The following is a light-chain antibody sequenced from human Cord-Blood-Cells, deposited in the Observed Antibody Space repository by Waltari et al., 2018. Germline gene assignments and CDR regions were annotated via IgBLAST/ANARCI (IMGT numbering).Light chain of an antibody. CDR3: QQYYSTPRT. J-gene: IGKJ4*01. V-gene: IGKV4-1*01. CDR1: QSFLYSSNNKNY. Sequence: DIVMTQSPDSLAAYRGGRATINCKSSQSFLYSSNNKNYLAWYQQKPGQPPKLRIYWASTRESGVPDRFSGSGSGTDFTLTISSLQAEDVAVYYCQQYYSTPRTFGGGTKVEIK. CDR2: WAS.